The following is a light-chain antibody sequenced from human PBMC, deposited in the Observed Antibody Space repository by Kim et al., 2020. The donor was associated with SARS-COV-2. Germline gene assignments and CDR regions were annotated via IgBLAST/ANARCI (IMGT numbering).Light chain of an antibody. CDR3: AAWDDSLNGPWV. J-gene: IGLJ3*02. Sequence: QSVLTQPPSASGTPGQRVTISCSGSSSNIGSDTVNWYQQIPGTAPKLLIYRNDQRASGVPDRFSGSKSGTSASLAISGLQSEDEGDYYCAAWDDSLNGPWVFGGGTKLTVL. V-gene: IGLV1-44*01. CDR1: SSNIGSDT. CDR2: RND.